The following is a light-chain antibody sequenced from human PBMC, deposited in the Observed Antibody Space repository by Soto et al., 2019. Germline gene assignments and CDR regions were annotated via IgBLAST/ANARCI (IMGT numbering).Light chain of an antibody. CDR2: GAS. J-gene: IGKJ5*01. CDR1: QSVSSSY. Sequence: EIASTQSPGTLSLSPGERATISCETSQSVSSSYLAWYQQKPGQAPRLLLYGASSRATGIPDRFSGSGSGTDFTLTISRLEPEDFALYYCQQYVVGSLLSFGRGTRLEI. V-gene: IGKV3-20*01. CDR3: QQYVVGSLLS.